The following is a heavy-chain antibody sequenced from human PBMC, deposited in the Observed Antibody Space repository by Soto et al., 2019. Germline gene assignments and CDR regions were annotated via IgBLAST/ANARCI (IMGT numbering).Heavy chain of an antibody. CDR2: MNPNSGNT. J-gene: IGHJ6*03. Sequence: QVQLVQSGAEVKKPGASVKVSCKASGYTFTSYDINWVRQATGQGLEWMGWMNPNSGNTGYAQKFQGRVTMTRNTSISTAYMELSSLRSEDTAVYYCARGGLENQNYYDYYMGVWGKGTTVTVSS. CDR3: ARGGLENQNYYDYYMGV. CDR1: GYTFTSYD. D-gene: IGHD1-1*01. V-gene: IGHV1-8*01.